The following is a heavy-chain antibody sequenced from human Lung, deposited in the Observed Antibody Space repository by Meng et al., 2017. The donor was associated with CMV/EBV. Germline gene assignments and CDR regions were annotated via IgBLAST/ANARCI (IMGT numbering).Heavy chain of an antibody. Sequence: HVPLQQSGPGLVKRSQTLSLTFAISGDSVSSNSAAWNWIRQSPSRGLEWLGRTFYRSKWSNEYAVSVKSRITITPDTSKNQFFLQLNSVTPEDTAVYYCARGYGPIHSEYNFDYWGQGTLVTVSS. CDR2: TFYRSKWSN. D-gene: IGHD1-26*01. CDR1: GDSVSSNSAA. CDR3: ARGYGPIHSEYNFDY. J-gene: IGHJ4*02. V-gene: IGHV6-1*01.